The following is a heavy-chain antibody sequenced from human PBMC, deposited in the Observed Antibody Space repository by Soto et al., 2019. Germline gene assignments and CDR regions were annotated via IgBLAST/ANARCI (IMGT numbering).Heavy chain of an antibody. CDR1: GFTFDDYA. D-gene: IGHD3-22*01. CDR3: AKDRGWGDYYDSSGIGY. J-gene: IGHJ4*02. CDR2: ISWNSGSI. V-gene: IGHV3-9*01. Sequence: PGGSLRLSCAASGFTFDDYAMHWVRQAPGKGLEWVSGISWNSGSIGYADSVKGRFTISRDNAKNSLYLQMNSLRAEDTALYYCAKDRGWGDYYDSSGIGYWGQGTLVTVSS.